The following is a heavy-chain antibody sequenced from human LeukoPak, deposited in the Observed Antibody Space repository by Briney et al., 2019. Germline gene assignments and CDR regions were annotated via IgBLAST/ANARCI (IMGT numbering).Heavy chain of an antibody. D-gene: IGHD2-21*02. CDR3: ARSVTYNWFDP. CDR1: GYVFINYY. V-gene: IGHV1-2*02. J-gene: IGHJ5*02. CDR2: INPKSGAT. Sequence: GALVKVSCKTSGYVFINYYIHWVRLAPGQGLQWMGWINPKSGATNYAQSFQGRVALTTDTSISTAFMELSNLRPDDTAIYFCARSVTYNWFDPWGQGTRVTVSS.